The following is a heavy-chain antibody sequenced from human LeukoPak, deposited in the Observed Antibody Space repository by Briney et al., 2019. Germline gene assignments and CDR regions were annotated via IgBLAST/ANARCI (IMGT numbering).Heavy chain of an antibody. CDR2: ISYDGSNK. D-gene: IGHD2-15*01. CDR1: GFTFSSYA. J-gene: IGHJ4*02. Sequence: GGSLRLSCAASGFTFSSYAMHWVRQAPGKGLEWVAVISYDGSNKYYADSVKGRFTISRDNSKNTLYLQMNSLRAEDTAVYYCAKDSPYSQWGQGTLVTVSS. V-gene: IGHV3-30*04. CDR3: AKDSPYSQ.